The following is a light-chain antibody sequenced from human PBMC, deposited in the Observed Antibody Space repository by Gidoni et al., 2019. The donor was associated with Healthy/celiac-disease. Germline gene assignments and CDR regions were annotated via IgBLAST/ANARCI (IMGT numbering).Light chain of an antibody. J-gene: IGKJ1*01. CDR3: QKYNSAPPWT. CDR2: AAS. Sequence: IQMTQSPSSLSASVGDRVTITCRASPGISNYLAWYQQKPGKVPKLLIYAASTLQSGVPSRFSGSGSGTDFTLTISSLQPEDVATYYCQKYNSAPPWTFGQGTKVEIK. CDR1: PGISNY. V-gene: IGKV1-27*01.